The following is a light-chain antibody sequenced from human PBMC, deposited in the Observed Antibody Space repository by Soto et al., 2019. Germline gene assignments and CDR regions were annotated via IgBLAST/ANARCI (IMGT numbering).Light chain of an antibody. CDR3: QQYNNRPPIT. Sequence: EIVMTQSPVTLSVSPGESATLSCRASQSVGSNLAWYQQRPRQAPRLLLYGASTSATGIPVRFSGSGSGTEFTLTISSLQSEDFGVYLCQQYNNRPPITFGQGTRLEIK. J-gene: IGKJ5*01. V-gene: IGKV3D-15*01. CDR1: QSVGSN. CDR2: GAS.